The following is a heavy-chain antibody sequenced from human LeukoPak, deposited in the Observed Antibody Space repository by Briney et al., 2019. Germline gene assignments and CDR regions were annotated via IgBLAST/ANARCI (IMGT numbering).Heavy chain of an antibody. J-gene: IGHJ4*02. CDR3: ARDYDLYCSSTSCE. CDR2: IIPIFGTA. CDR1: GGTFSSYA. D-gene: IGHD2-2*01. V-gene: IGHV1-69*05. Sequence: SVKVSCKASGGTFSSYAISWVREAPGQGLEWMGGIIPIFGTANYAQKFQGRVTITTDESTSTAYMELSSLRSEDTAVYYCARDYDLYCSSTSCEWGQGTLVTVSS.